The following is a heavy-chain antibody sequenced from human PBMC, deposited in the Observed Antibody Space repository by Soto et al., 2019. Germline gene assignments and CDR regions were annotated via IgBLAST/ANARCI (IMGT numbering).Heavy chain of an antibody. J-gene: IGHJ4*02. V-gene: IGHV3-21*01. CDR3: AREASGYCSSTSCFDY. CDR1: GFTFSEYT. CDR2: ISSRSSYI. Sequence: PGGSLRLSCAASGFTFSEYTMNWVRQAPGKGLEWVSSISSRSSYIYYADSVKGRFTISRDNAKNSLSLQMNSLRAEDTAVYYCAREASGYCSSTSCFDYWGQGTLVTVSS. D-gene: IGHD2-2*01.